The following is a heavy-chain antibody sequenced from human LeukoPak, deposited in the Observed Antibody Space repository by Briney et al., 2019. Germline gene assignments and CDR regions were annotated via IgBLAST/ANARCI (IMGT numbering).Heavy chain of an antibody. CDR1: GFPFSSSA. V-gene: IGHV3-23*01. Sequence: GGSLRLSFVVSGFPFSSSAMSWVRPAPGKGLEWVSLISSNGASTYYADSVKGRFTISRDDSKNTLYLQMNSLRAEDTAVYCCAKDIQLSYWGQGALVTVSS. CDR3: AKDIQLSY. CDR2: ISSNGAST. D-gene: IGHD1-1*01. J-gene: IGHJ4*02.